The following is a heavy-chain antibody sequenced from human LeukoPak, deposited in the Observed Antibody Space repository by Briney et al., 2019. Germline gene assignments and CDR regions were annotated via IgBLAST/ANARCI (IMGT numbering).Heavy chain of an antibody. V-gene: IGHV1-2*06. J-gene: IGHJ4*02. CDR1: GYTFTGYY. CDR3: AIQAITMIVVVTFDY. D-gene: IGHD3-22*01. CDR2: INPNSGGT. Sequence: ASVKVSCKASGYTFTGYYMHWVRQAPGQGLEWMGRINPNSGGTNYAQKFQGRVTMTRDTSISTAYMELSRLGSDDTAVYYCAIQAITMIVVVTFDYWGQGTLVTVSS.